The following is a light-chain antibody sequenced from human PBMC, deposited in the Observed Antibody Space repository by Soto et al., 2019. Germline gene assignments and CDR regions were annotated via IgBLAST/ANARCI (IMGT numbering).Light chain of an antibody. CDR3: SSYAGSPVV. CDR1: SSDVGGYNY. J-gene: IGLJ2*01. Sequence: QSVLTPPPSASGSPGQSVTISCTGTSSDVGGYNYVSWYQQHPGKAPKLMIYEVSKRPSGVPDRFSGSKSGNTASLTVSGLQAEDEADYYCSSYAGSPVVFGGGTQLTVL. CDR2: EVS. V-gene: IGLV2-8*01.